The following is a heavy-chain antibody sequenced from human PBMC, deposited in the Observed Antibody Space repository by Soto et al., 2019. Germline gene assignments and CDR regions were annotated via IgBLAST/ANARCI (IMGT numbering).Heavy chain of an antibody. Sequence: GGSLRLSCAASGFTASSNYMSWVRQAPGKGLEWVSVIYSGGSTYYADSVKGRFTISRDNSKNTLYLQMNSLRAEDTAVYYCARDYLSNNYYYGMDVWGQGTTVTVSS. CDR3: ARDYLSNNYYYGMDV. CDR2: IYSGGST. J-gene: IGHJ6*02. CDR1: GFTASSNY. D-gene: IGHD3-3*02. V-gene: IGHV3-53*01.